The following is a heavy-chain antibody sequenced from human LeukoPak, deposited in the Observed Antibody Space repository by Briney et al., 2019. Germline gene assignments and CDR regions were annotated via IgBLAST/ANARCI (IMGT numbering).Heavy chain of an antibody. Sequence: SETLSLTCTVSGGSISSSLNYWGWIRQPAGKGLEWIGSIYYSGSTYYNPSLKSRVTISVDTSKNQFSLSLSSVTAADTAVYYCAPGSTGGSRGSWFDPWGQGTLVTVSS. J-gene: IGHJ5*02. V-gene: IGHV4-39*01. CDR1: GGSISSSLNY. CDR2: IYYSGST. D-gene: IGHD1-26*01. CDR3: APGSTGGSRGSWFDP.